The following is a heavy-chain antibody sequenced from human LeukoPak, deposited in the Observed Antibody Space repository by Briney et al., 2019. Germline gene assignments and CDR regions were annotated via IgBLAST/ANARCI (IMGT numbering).Heavy chain of an antibody. CDR3: AKDIRGSTSWYGLDY. Sequence: PGGSLRLSCAASGFTFDDYAMHWVRQAPGKGLEWVSLISWDGGSTHYADSVKGRFTISRDNSKKSLYLQMNSLRAEDTALYYCAKDIRGSTSWYGLDYWGQGTLVTVSS. V-gene: IGHV3-43D*03. CDR2: ISWDGGST. J-gene: IGHJ4*02. CDR1: GFTFDDYA. D-gene: IGHD6-13*01.